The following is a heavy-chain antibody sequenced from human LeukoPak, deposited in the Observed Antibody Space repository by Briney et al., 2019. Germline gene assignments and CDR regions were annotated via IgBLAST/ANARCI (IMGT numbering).Heavy chain of an antibody. Sequence: GGSLRLSCAASGFTFSSYEMNWVRQAPGKGLEWVSYISSSGSTIYYADSVKGRFTISRDNSKNTLYLQMNSLRAEDTAVYYCAKGEYSSSWPFDYWGQGTLVTVSS. CDR2: ISSSGSTI. V-gene: IGHV3-48*03. CDR1: GFTFSSYE. CDR3: AKGEYSSSWPFDY. D-gene: IGHD6-13*01. J-gene: IGHJ4*02.